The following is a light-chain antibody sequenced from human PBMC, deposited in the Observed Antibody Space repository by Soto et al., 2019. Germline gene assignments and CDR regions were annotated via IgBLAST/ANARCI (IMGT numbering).Light chain of an antibody. Sequence: QPVLTQPPSVSGAPGQRVTIACTGSTSNIGAGYDVPWYQQLPGSAPKLLIYGNSNRPSGVPDRFSGSKSGTSASLAITGLQAEDEADYYCQSYDTSLSASVFGGGTKLTVL. J-gene: IGLJ2*01. CDR3: QSYDTSLSASV. CDR2: GNS. V-gene: IGLV1-40*01. CDR1: TSNIGAGYD.